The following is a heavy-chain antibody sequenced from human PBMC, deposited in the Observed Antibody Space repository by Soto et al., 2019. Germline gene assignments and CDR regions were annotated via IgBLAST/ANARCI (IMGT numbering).Heavy chain of an antibody. J-gene: IGHJ5*02. CDR2: IYYSGST. Sequence: PSETLSLTCTVSGGSVSSGSYYWSWIRQPPGKGLEWIGYIYYSGSTNYNPSLKSRVTISVDTSKNQFSLKLSSVTADDTDVYYCASGEILTGTTPWGQGTLVTVSS. CDR1: GGSVSSGSYY. CDR3: ASGEILTGTTP. D-gene: IGHD1-7*01. V-gene: IGHV4-61*01.